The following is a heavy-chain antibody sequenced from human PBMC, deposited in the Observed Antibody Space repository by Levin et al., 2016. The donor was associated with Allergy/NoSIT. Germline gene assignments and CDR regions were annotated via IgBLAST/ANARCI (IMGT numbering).Heavy chain of an antibody. CDR2: ISSSSHYI. V-gene: IGHV3-21*01. D-gene: IGHD6-19*01. CDR3: ARVKVGAGYYFDY. Sequence: GGSLRLSCAASGFTFSSNSMNWVRQAPEKGLEWVSSISSSSHYIYYADSVKGRFTISRDNAKNSLYLQMNSLRAEDTAIYYCARVKVGAGYYFDYWGQGTLVTVSS. CDR1: GFTFSSNS. J-gene: IGHJ4*02.